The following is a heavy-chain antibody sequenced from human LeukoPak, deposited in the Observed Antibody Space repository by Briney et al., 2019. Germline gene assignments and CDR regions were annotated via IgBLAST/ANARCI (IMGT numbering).Heavy chain of an antibody. CDR2: IIPILGIA. CDR1: GGTFSCYA. CDR3: AISRSNIVVVVAATDAFDI. Sequence: GASVKVSCKASGGTFSCYAISWVRQAPGQGLEWMGRIIPILGIANYAQKFQGRVTITADKSTSTAYMELSSLRSEDTAVYYCAISRSNIVVVVAATDAFDIWGQGTMVTVSS. J-gene: IGHJ3*02. D-gene: IGHD2-15*01. V-gene: IGHV1-69*04.